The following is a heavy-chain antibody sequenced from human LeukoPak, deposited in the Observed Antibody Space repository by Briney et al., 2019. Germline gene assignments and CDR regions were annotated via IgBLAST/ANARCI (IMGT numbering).Heavy chain of an antibody. CDR2: IYNSGST. J-gene: IGHJ4*02. Sequence: PSETLSLTCTVSGGSISSGGHYWSWIRQHPGKGPEWIGYIYNSGSTYYNPSLRSRITISVDTSKNQFSLKLSSVTAADTAVYYCARYRRHDSSGYFGGRGAYFDYWGQGTLVTVSS. D-gene: IGHD3-22*01. V-gene: IGHV4-31*03. CDR3: ARYRRHDSSGYFGGRGAYFDY. CDR1: GGSISSGGHY.